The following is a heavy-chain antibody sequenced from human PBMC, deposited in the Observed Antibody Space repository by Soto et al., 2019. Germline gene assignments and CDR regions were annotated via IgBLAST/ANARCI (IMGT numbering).Heavy chain of an antibody. Sequence: EVQLLESGGGLVQPGGSLRLSCAASGFTFSSYAMTWVRQAPGKGLEWVAGSTGRSYYTYYADSVKGRFSNSTANSKNELYLQMNSLRAEDTAVYYCAKDAEVLEYVRYFQHRGQGTLVSVSS. CDR2: STGRSYYT. V-gene: IGHV3-23*01. J-gene: IGHJ1*01. D-gene: IGHD3-3*01. CDR1: GFTFSSYA. CDR3: AKDAEVLEYVRYFQH.